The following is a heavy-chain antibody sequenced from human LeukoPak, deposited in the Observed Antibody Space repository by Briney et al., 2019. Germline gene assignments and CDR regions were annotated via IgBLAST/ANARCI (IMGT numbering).Heavy chain of an antibody. D-gene: IGHD2-21*01. CDR2: INSSGST. CDR1: GGSISSGSYY. J-gene: IGHJ5*02. CDR3: VREVWSHNCFDP. Sequence: SETLSLTCTVSGGSISSGSYYWRWIRQPPGKGLEWIGRINSSGSTNYNPSLKSRVTISVDTSKNQFSLKLTSVTAADTALYYCVREVWSHNCFDPWGQGALVTVSS. V-gene: IGHV4-61*02.